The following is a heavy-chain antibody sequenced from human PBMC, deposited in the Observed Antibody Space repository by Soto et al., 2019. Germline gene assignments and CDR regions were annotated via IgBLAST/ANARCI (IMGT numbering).Heavy chain of an antibody. CDR1: GGSISSSSYY. CDR2: IYYSGST. J-gene: IGHJ4*02. V-gene: IGHV4-39*01. Sequence: SETLSLTCTVSGGSISSSSYYWGWIRQPPGKGLEWIGSIYYSGSTYYNPSLKSRVTISVDTSKNQFSLRLSSVTAADTAVYYCARSSIAARTHDYWGQGTLVPVSP. D-gene: IGHD6-6*01. CDR3: ARSSIAARTHDY.